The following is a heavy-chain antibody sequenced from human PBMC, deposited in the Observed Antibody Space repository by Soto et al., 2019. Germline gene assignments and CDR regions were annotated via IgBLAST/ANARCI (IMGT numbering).Heavy chain of an antibody. J-gene: IGHJ5*02. D-gene: IGHD2-2*01. CDR3: AKAVTVPAASNWFDP. CDR2: ISGSGGST. V-gene: IGHV3-23*01. CDR1: GFAFSSYA. Sequence: EVQLLESGGGLVQPGGSLRLSCAASGFAFSSYAMSWVRQAPGKGLKWVSAISGSGGSTYYADSVKGRFTISRDNSKNTLYLQTNSLRAEATAVYYCAKAVTVPAASNWFDPWGQGTLVTVSS.